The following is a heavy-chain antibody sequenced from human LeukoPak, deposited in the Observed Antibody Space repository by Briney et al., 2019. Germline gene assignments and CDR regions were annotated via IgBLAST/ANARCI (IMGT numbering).Heavy chain of an antibody. J-gene: IGHJ1*01. V-gene: IGHV4-39*07. CDR2: IYYSGST. CDR3: ARVPSQDYDSPFQH. Sequence: SETLSLTCTVSGGSISSSSYYWGWIRQPPGKGLEWIGSIYYSGSTYYNPPLKSRVTISVDTSKNQFSLKLSSVTAADTAVYYCARVPSQDYDSPFQHWGQGTLVTVSS. D-gene: IGHD3-22*01. CDR1: GGSISSSSYY.